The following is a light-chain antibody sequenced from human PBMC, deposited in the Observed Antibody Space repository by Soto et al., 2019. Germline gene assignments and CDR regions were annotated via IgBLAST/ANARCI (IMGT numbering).Light chain of an antibody. CDR2: GAF. CDR3: QQYNNWPPA. J-gene: IGKJ1*01. V-gene: IGKV3-15*01. CDR1: QSVSGN. Sequence: EIVMTQSPATLSVSPGERATLSCRASQSVSGNLAWYQQKPGQAPRLLIYGAFTRATAIPARFSGSGSGTEFTLTISSLQSEDFVVYYCQQYNNWPPAFGQGTKVEIK.